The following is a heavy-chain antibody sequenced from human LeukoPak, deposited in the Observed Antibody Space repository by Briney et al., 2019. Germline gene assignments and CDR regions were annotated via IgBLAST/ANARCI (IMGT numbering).Heavy chain of an antibody. CDR1: GYTFTSYY. Sequence: ASVKVSCKASGYTFTSYYMHWVRQAPGQGLEWMGIINPSGGSTSYAQKFQGRVTITRDMSTSTAYMELSSLRSEDTAVYYCAAGVGQLWLLLDYWGQGTLVTVSS. CDR2: INPSGGST. D-gene: IGHD5-18*01. V-gene: IGHV1-46*01. J-gene: IGHJ4*02. CDR3: AAGVGQLWLLLDY.